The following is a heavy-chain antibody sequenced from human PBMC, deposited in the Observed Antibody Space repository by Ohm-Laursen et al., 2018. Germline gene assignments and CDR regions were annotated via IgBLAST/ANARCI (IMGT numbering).Heavy chain of an antibody. D-gene: IGHD6-19*01. V-gene: IGHV4-4*07. CDR1: GGCISSYY. Sequence: SETLSLTCTVSGGCISSYYWSWIRQPAGKGLEWIGRIYTSGSTNYNPSLESRVTISADTSKNQFSLRLTSVTAADTAVYYCARGFSGWWGRIDYWGQGILVTVSS. CDR2: IYTSGST. J-gene: IGHJ4*02. CDR3: ARGFSGWWGRIDY.